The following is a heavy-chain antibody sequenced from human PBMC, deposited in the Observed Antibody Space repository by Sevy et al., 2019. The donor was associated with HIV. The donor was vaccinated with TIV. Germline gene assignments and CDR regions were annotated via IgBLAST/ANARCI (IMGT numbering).Heavy chain of an antibody. D-gene: IGHD3-10*02. Sequence: GGSLRLSCAASGFTFSSYGMHWVRQAPGKGLEWVAFIRYDGSNKYYADSVKGRFTISRDNSKNTLYLQMNSLRVEDTAVYYCAKDMSSRTYYYYGMDVWGQGTMVTVSS. V-gene: IGHV3-30*02. J-gene: IGHJ6*02. CDR1: GFTFSSYG. CDR2: IRYDGSNK. CDR3: AKDMSSRTYYYYGMDV.